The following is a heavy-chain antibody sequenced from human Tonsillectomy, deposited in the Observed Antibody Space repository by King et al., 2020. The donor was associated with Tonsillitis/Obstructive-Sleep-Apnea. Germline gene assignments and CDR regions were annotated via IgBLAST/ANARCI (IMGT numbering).Heavy chain of an antibody. CDR3: ARERYYYDSSGYFGSFDP. CDR2: ISSDASNE. Sequence: VQLVESGGGVVQPGRSLRLSCAASGFTFSSFAMHWVRQAPGKGLEWVAVISSDASNEYYGDSVKGRFTISRDNSKNTLCLQMNSLRAEDTAVYYCARERYYYDSSGYFGSFDPWGQGALVTVSS. CDR1: GFTFSSFA. J-gene: IGHJ5*02. V-gene: IGHV3-30*04. D-gene: IGHD3-22*01.